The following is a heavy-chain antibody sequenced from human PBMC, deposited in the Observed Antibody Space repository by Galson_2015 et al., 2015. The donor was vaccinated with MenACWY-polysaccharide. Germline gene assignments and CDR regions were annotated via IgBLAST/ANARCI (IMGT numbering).Heavy chain of an antibody. D-gene: IGHD3-22*01. CDR3: ARGGKYYYDSSGYLNWFDP. CDR2: MSPNSGNT. J-gene: IGHJ5*02. V-gene: IGHV1-8*01. CDR1: GYSFSSYD. Sequence: SVKVSCKASGYSFSSYDINWVRQTTGQGLKWMGWMSPNSGNTGYAQKFQGRVTMTRDTSISIAYMELSSLRSEDTAVYYCARGGKYYYDSSGYLNWFDPWGQGTLVTVSS.